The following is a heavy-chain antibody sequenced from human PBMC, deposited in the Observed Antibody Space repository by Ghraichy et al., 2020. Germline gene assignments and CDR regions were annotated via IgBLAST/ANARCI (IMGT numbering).Heavy chain of an antibody. V-gene: IGHV4-30-2*01. D-gene: IGHD3-10*01. CDR1: GGSISTRGYS. J-gene: IGHJ2*01. CDR2: IFQSDTA. CDR3: ARWNSGSGTYSEC. Sequence: SETRSLTCAVSGGSISTRGYSWSWIRQPPGKGLEWIGYIFQSDTAYYNPSLRSRVAISVDRSMNHFSLELTSVTAADTAVYSCARWNSGSGTYSECWGRGTLVTVCS.